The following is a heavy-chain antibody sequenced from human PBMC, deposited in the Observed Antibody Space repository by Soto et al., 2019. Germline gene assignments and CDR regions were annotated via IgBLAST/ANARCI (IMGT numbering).Heavy chain of an antibody. CDR3: VARSPFDY. CDR1: GLIFRAAW. J-gene: IGHJ4*02. CDR2: VKSKSEGGTT. Sequence: PGGSLRLSCAASGLIFRAAWISWVRQAPGKGPEWIGRVKSKSEGGTTDYAALVKGRFTVSRDDSIDTVSLQMDSLKMEDTAVYFCVARSPFDYWGQGTLVTVSS. D-gene: IGHD2-15*01. V-gene: IGHV3-15*05.